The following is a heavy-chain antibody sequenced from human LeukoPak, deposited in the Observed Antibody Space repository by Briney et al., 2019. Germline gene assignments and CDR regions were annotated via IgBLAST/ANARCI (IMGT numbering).Heavy chain of an antibody. CDR3: ARGLPSYGDYVDYYFYMDF. V-gene: IGHV4-4*07. Sequence: SETLTLTCTVSGDSISGFYWSWIRQPAGKGLQWIGRISTSGSTNYNPSLKSRVTMSVDRSTNEFSLTVRSVTAADTALYYCARGLPSYGDYVDYYFYMDFWGKGTTVTVSS. CDR2: ISTSGST. D-gene: IGHD4-17*01. CDR1: GDSISGFY. J-gene: IGHJ6*03.